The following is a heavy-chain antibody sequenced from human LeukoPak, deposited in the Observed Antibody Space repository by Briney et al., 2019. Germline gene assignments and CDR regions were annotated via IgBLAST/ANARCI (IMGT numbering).Heavy chain of an antibody. V-gene: IGHV3-23*01. Sequence: GGSLRLSCAASGFTFSSYAMSWVRQAPGKGLEWVSAISGSGGSTYYADSVKGRFTISRDNSKNTLYLQMNSLRAEDTAVYYCAKGVLPYCSSTSCYNPLGYWGQGTLVTVSS. CDR1: GFTFSSYA. J-gene: IGHJ4*02. CDR3: AKGVLPYCSSTSCYNPLGY. D-gene: IGHD2-2*02. CDR2: ISGSGGST.